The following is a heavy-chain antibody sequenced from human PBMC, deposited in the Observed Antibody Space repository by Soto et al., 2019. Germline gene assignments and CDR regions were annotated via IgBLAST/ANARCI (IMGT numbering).Heavy chain of an antibody. CDR2: IYHSGST. Sequence: QLQLQESGSGLVKPSQTLSLTCAVSGGSISSGGYSWSWIRQPPGKGLEWIGYIYHSGSTYYNPSLKSRVTCSVDRSKTQFSLKLSSVTAADTAVYYCASVYVWVSYRDAFDIWGQGTMVTVSS. V-gene: IGHV4-30-2*01. D-gene: IGHD3-16*02. CDR3: ASVYVWVSYRDAFDI. J-gene: IGHJ3*02. CDR1: GGSISSGGYS.